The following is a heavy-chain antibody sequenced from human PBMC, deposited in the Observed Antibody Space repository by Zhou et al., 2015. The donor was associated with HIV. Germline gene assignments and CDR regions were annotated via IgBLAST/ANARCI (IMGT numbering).Heavy chain of an antibody. J-gene: IGHJ1*01. D-gene: IGHD3-3*01. Sequence: QAPRQGLEWMGGIIPFYGPPIFAKKFQGRITITSDESANTVYMEMSSLRSEDTAVYYCARGPGSGVVTTEYFQHWGQGTLVTVSS. CDR3: ARGPGSGVVTTEYFQH. V-gene: IGHV1-69*01. CDR2: IIPFYGPP.